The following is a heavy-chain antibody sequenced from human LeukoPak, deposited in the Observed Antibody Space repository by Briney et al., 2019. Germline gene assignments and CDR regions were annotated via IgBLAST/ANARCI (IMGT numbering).Heavy chain of an antibody. CDR3: ARDVIAAAGTYGMDV. V-gene: IGHV3-23*01. D-gene: IGHD6-13*01. CDR1: GXTFSTYA. CDR2: ISGSGGTT. Sequence: SGGSLRLSCAASGXTFSTYAMNWVRQAPGKGLEWVSGISGSGGTTYYADSVKGRFTISRDNSKNTLYLQMNSLRAEDTAVYYCARDVIAAAGTYGMDVWGQGTTVTVSS. J-gene: IGHJ6*02.